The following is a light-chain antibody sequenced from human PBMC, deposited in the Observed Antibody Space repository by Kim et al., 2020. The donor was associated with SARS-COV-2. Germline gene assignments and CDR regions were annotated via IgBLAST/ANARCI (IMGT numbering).Light chain of an antibody. CDR2: GKN. V-gene: IGLV3-19*01. CDR1: CLKKYS. Sequence: AWGQTVKITCQGDCLKKYSAGWYQKKPGQAPLIVMYGKNYRPSGLPDRFSGSSSGDTASLTITATQAEDEADYYCTSRDSSGDHYVFGAGTKVTVL. J-gene: IGLJ1*01. CDR3: TSRDSSGDHYV.